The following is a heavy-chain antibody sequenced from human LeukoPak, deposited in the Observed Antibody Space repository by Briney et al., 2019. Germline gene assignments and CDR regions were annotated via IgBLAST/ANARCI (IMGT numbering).Heavy chain of an antibody. D-gene: IGHD6-13*01. V-gene: IGHV3-33*01. CDR1: GXTFSSHG. CDR2: IWYDGSKK. CDR3: ARDVSYNSLDY. J-gene: IGHJ4*02. Sequence: GGSLRLSCATSGXTFSSHGFYWVRQAPGKGLEWVAVIWYDGSKKYYADSVKGRSTISRDNSKNTLYLEMNSLRAEDTAVYYCARDVSYNSLDYWGQGTLVTVSS.